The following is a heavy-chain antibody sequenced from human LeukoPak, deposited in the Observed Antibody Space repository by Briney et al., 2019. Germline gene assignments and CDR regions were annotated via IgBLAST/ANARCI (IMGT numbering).Heavy chain of an antibody. D-gene: IGHD3-22*01. J-gene: IGHJ4*02. CDR2: INPNSGGT. Sequence: ASVKVSCKASGYTFTGYYIHWVRQAPGQGLEWMGWINPNSGGTNYAQKFQGRATMTRDTSISTAYMELSRLRSDDTAVYYCARAHYYYDSSGYYNYWGQGTLVTVSS. CDR3: ARAHYYYDSSGYYNY. CDR1: GYTFTGYY. V-gene: IGHV1-2*02.